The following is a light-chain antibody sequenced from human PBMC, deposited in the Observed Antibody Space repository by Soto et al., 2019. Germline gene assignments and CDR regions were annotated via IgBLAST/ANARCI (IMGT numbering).Light chain of an antibody. Sequence: EIVLTQSPGTLSLLPGERATLSCRASQTVSSSYLAWYQHKPGQAPRLLIYAASSRATGIPDRFSGGGSRTDFTLTISRLEPEDFAVYYCQQFAGSLYTFGQGTKLEIK. CDR1: QTVSSSY. CDR3: QQFAGSLYT. V-gene: IGKV3-20*01. CDR2: AAS. J-gene: IGKJ2*01.